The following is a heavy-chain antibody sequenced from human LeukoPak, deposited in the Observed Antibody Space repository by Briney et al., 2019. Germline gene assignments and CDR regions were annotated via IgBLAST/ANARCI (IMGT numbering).Heavy chain of an antibody. CDR1: GYCFTTNW. V-gene: IGHV5-51*01. D-gene: IGHD6-13*01. CDR3: AKSSYRGAIAAAGVDY. Sequence: HGESLKISCKASGYCFTTNWIGWVRQMPGQGLEWMGIIFPGDSDTRYSPSFQGQVTISADKSISTAYLQWRSLKAPDTAIYYCAKSSYRGAIAAAGVDYWGQGTLVTVSS. J-gene: IGHJ4*02. CDR2: IFPGDSDT.